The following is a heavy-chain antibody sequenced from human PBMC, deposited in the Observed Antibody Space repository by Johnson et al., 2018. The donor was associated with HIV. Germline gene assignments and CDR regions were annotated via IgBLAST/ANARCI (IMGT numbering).Heavy chain of an antibody. CDR3: ARDRVLGDAFDI. D-gene: IGHD4/OR15-4a*01. CDR2: IYDGDTT. Sequence: VQLVESGGGVVQPGRSLRLSCAASGFTVSSNYMSWVRQAPGKGLEWVSVIYDGDTTYYTDSVKGRFTISRDDSKNTLYLQLNSLRPDDSAVYYCARDRVLGDAFDIWGQGTMVTVSS. CDR1: GFTVSSNY. V-gene: IGHV3-66*02. J-gene: IGHJ3*02.